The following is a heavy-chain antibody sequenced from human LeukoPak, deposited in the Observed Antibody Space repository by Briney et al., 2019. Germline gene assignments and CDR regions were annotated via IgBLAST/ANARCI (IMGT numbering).Heavy chain of an antibody. V-gene: IGHV1-18*01. J-gene: IGHJ6*02. CDR2: ISAYNGNT. CDR1: GYTFTSYG. D-gene: IGHD3-22*01. CDR3: AREVVITPYYYYYGMDV. Sequence: ASVKVSCKASGYTFTSYGISWVRQAPGQGLEWMGWISAYNGNTNYAQKLQGRVTMTTDTSTSTAYTELRSLRSDDTAVYYCAREVVITPYYYYYGMDVWGQGTTVTVSS.